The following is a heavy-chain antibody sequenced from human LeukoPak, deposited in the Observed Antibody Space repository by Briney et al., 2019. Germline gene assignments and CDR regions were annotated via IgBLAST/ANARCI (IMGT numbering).Heavy chain of an antibody. V-gene: IGHV1-8*01. J-gene: IGHJ4*02. CDR3: ARGHRELHSPPISYYFDY. D-gene: IGHD3-10*01. Sequence: ASVKVSCKASGYTFTSYDINWVRQATGQGLEWMGWMNPNSGNTGYAQKFRGRVTMTRNTSISTAYMELSSLRSEDTAVYYCARGHRELHSPPISYYFDYWGQGTLVTVSS. CDR1: GYTFTSYD. CDR2: MNPNSGNT.